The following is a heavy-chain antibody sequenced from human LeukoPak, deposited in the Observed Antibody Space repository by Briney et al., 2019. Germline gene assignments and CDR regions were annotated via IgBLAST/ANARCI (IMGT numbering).Heavy chain of an antibody. CDR1: GFTFSSYG. V-gene: IGHV3-23*01. Sequence: GGSLRLSCAAPGFTFSSYGMSWVCQAPGKGLEWVSGISGSGGSTNYADSVKGRFTISRDNSKNTLYLQMNSLRAEDTAVYYCAKDATFGGVMAMYYFDYWGRGTLVTVSS. CDR3: AKDATFGGVMAMYYFDY. J-gene: IGHJ4*02. D-gene: IGHD3-16*01. CDR2: ISGSGGST.